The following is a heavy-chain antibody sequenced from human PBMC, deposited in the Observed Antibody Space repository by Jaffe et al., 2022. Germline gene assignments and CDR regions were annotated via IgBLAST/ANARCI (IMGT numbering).Heavy chain of an antibody. J-gene: IGHJ6*03. V-gene: IGHV3-73*02. D-gene: IGHD5-12*01. Sequence: EVQLVESGGGLVQPGGSLKLSCAASGFTFSGSAMHWVRQASGKGLEWVGRIRSKANSYATAYAASVKGRFTISRDDSKNTAYLQMNSLKTEDTAVYYCTRLASAKEVATISPSGYYYYYMDVWGKGTTVTVSS. CDR1: GFTFSGSA. CDR2: IRSKANSYAT. CDR3: TRLASAKEVATISPSGYYYYYMDV.